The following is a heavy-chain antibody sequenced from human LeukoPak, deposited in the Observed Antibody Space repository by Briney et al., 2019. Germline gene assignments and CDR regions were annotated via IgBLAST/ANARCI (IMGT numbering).Heavy chain of an antibody. D-gene: IGHD3-22*01. Sequence: GGSLRLSCAASGFSLSGYWMTWVRQAPGKWLEWVANIKDDGSRKHDVDSARGRFTISRDNAKNSLYLDMNSLRAEDTAVYYCARECIDGYYESSGYDLWGQGTLVTVSS. CDR1: GFSLSGYW. J-gene: IGHJ4*02. CDR3: ARECIDGYYESSGYDL. CDR2: IKDDGSRK. V-gene: IGHV3-7*01.